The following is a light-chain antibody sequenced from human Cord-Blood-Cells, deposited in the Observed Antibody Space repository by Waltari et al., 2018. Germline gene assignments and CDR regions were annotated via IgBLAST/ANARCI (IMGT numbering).Light chain of an antibody. CDR1: ALPKQY. Sequence: SYELTQPPPVSVSPVQTATITCSGDALPKQYAYCYQQKPGQAPVLVIYKDSERPAGIPERFSGASSGTTVTLTISGVQAEDEADYYCQSADSSGTYWVFGGGTKLTVL. J-gene: IGLJ3*02. V-gene: IGLV3-25*03. CDR2: KDS. CDR3: QSADSSGTYWV.